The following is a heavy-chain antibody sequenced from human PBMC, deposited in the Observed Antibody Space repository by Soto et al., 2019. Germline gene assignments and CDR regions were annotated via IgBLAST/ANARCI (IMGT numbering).Heavy chain of an antibody. V-gene: IGHV1-3*01. CDR2: INAGNGNT. Sequence: ASVKVSCKASGYTFTSYAMHWVRQAPGQRLEWMGWINAGNGNTKYSQKFQGRVTITRDTSASTAYMELSSLRSEDTAVYYCAARRGTIFGVVITPGMDVWGQGTTVTVSS. CDR3: AARRGTIFGVVITPGMDV. J-gene: IGHJ6*02. CDR1: GYTFTSYA. D-gene: IGHD3-3*01.